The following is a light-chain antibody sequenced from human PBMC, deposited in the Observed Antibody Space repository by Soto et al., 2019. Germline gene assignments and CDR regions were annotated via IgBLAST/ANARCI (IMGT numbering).Light chain of an antibody. CDR3: MQGTHWPFT. J-gene: IGKJ3*01. CDR2: KVS. Sequence: DVVVTQSPLSLPVTLGQPASISCRSNQSLVYSDGNTYLNWFQQRPGQSPRRLIYKVSTRDSGIPDRISGSGSGTDFTLKISRVEAEDVGVYYCMQGTHWPFTFGPGTKVDIK. V-gene: IGKV2-30*01. CDR1: QSLVYSDGNTY.